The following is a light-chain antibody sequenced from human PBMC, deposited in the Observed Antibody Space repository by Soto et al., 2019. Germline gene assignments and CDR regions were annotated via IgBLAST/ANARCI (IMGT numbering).Light chain of an antibody. Sequence: QSALTQPASVSGSPGQSITISCTGTSSGVGSYNLVSWYHQHPGKAPKLMIYEGSKRPSGVSNRFSGSKSGNTASLTISGLQAEDEADYYCCSYAGSSTFVFGGGTQRTVL. CDR1: SSGVGSYNL. V-gene: IGLV2-23*03. CDR2: EGS. CDR3: CSYAGSSTFV. J-gene: IGLJ7*01.